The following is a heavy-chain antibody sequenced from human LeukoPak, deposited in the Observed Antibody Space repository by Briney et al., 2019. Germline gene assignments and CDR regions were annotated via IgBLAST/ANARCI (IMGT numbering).Heavy chain of an antibody. D-gene: IGHD2-2*01. CDR2: IYYSGST. V-gene: IGHV4-59*12. Sequence: SETLSLTCAVYGGSFSGYYWSWIRQPPGKGLEWIGYIYYSGSTNYNPSLKSRVTISVDTSKNQFSLKLSSVTAADTAVYYCARARGCSSTSCYLVRYYYYGMDVWGQGTTVTVSS. CDR3: ARARGCSSTSCYLVRYYYYGMDV. J-gene: IGHJ6*02. CDR1: GGSFSGYY.